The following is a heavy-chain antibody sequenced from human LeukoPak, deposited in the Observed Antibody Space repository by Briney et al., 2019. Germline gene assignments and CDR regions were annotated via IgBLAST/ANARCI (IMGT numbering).Heavy chain of an antibody. CDR1: GGSINSTSYY. CDR2: IYYSGNTY. V-gene: IGHV4-39*01. Sequence: SEILSLTCTVSGGSINSTSYYWGWIRQPPGKGLEWIGSIYYSGNTYYYNPSLKSRVTISLDTSKDQFSLRLSSVTAADTAVYYCARRAYYYYMDVWGKGTTVTVSS. CDR3: ARRAYYYYMDV. J-gene: IGHJ6*03.